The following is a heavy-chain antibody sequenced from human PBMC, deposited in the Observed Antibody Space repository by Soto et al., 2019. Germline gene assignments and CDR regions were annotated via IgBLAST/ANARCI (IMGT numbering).Heavy chain of an antibody. V-gene: IGHV4-34*01. CDR2: INHSGST. CDR1: GGSFSGYY. CDR3: ARGGVRWYSSGWYHFDY. D-gene: IGHD6-13*01. J-gene: IGHJ4*02. Sequence: SESLSLTCAVYGGSFSGYYWSWIRQPPGKGLEWIGEINHSGSTNYNPSLKSRVTISVDTSKNQFSLKLSSVTAADTAVYYCARGGVRWYSSGWYHFDYWGPGTLVTVYS.